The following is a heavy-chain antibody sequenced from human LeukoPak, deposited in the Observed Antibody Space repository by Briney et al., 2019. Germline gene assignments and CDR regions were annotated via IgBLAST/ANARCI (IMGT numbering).Heavy chain of an antibody. CDR2: IDYSGNT. CDR3: AREGRDPGDHGFDI. D-gene: IGHD3-16*01. Sequence: NPSETLSLTCTVSGGSISSYYWSWIRQPPGKGLEWIGYIDYSGNTNSNPSLKGRVTISVDTSKNQFSLKLRSVTAADTAVYYCAREGRDPGDHGFDIWGQGTMVTVSS. J-gene: IGHJ3*02. CDR1: GGSISSYY. V-gene: IGHV4-59*01.